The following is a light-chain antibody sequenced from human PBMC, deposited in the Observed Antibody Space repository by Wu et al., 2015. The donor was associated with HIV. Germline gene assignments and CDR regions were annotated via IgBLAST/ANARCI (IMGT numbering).Light chain of an antibody. CDR1: QSISSW. J-gene: IGKJ4*01. V-gene: IGKV1-5*03. Sequence: DIQMTQSPSTLSASVGDRVTITCRASQSISSWLAWYQQKPGKAPKLLISKASSLESGVPSRFSGSGSGTQFTLTISSLQPDDFVTYYCQQYFSFSTFGGGTKVEIK. CDR3: QQYFSFST. CDR2: KAS.